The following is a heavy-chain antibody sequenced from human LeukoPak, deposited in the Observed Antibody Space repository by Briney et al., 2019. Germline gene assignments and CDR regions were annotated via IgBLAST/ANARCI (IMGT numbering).Heavy chain of an antibody. CDR1: GYTFTSYD. D-gene: IGHD6-13*01. CDR3: ARGRGSSSWYWYYYYYMDV. V-gene: IGHV1-8*01. Sequence: ASVKVSCKASGYTFTSYDINWVRQAPGQGLEWMGWMNPNSGNTGYAQKFQGRVTMTRNTSISTAYMELSSLRSEDTAVYYCARGRGSSSWYWYYYYYMDVWGKGTTVTVSS. CDR2: MNPNSGNT. J-gene: IGHJ6*03.